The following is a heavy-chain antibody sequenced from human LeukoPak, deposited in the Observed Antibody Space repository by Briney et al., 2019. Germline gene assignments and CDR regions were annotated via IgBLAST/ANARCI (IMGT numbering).Heavy chain of an antibody. D-gene: IGHD3-22*01. Sequence: GGSLRLSCAASGFTFHNYAMSWVRQAPGKGLEWVSASSSSGDIIFYADSVKGRFTISRDNSRYTLYLQMNSLRAEDAAMYYCAKDRPNYHESNGHYYRRNGDYWGQGALVTVSS. CDR3: AKDRPNYHESNGHYYRRNGDY. CDR2: SSSSGDII. CDR1: GFTFHNYA. V-gene: IGHV3-23*01. J-gene: IGHJ4*02.